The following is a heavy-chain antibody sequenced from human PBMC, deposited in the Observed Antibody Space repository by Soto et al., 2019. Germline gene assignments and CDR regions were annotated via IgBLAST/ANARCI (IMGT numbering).Heavy chain of an antibody. Sequence: WETLSLTCTVSGGSISSYYWSWIRRPPGKGLEWIGYIYYSGSTNYNPSLKSRVTISVDTSKNQFSLKLSSVTAADTAVYYCARDGPTEYYFDYWGQGTLVTVSS. CDR2: IYYSGST. CDR3: ARDGPTEYYFDY. J-gene: IGHJ4*02. V-gene: IGHV4-59*01. CDR1: GGSISSYY. D-gene: IGHD4-4*01.